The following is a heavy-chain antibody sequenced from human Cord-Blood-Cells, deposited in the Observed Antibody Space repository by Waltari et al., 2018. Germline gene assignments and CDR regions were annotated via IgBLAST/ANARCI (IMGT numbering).Heavy chain of an antibody. V-gene: IGHV4-34*01. J-gene: IGHJ4*02. CDR2: INHRGST. D-gene: IGHD4-17*01. CDR3: ARPGNDYGDYGYYFDY. CDR1: GGSFSGYY. Sequence: QVQLQQWGAGLLKPSETLSLTCAVYGGSFSGYYWSWIRQPPGKGLEWIGEINHRGSTNYTTSLKSRVTISVDTSKNQFSLKLSSVTAADTAVYYCARPGNDYGDYGYYFDYWGQGTLVTVSS.